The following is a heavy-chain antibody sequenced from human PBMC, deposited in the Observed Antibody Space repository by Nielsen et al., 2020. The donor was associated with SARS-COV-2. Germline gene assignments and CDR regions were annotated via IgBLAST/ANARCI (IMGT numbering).Heavy chain of an antibody. CDR2: ISYDGSNK. Sequence: GESLKISCAASGFTFSSYGMHWVRQAPGKGLEWVAVISYDGSNKYYADSVKGRFTISRDNSKNTLYLQMNSLRAEDTAVYYCARGGIAARQGMDVWGQGTTVTVSS. CDR1: GFTFSSYG. J-gene: IGHJ6*02. D-gene: IGHD6-6*01. V-gene: IGHV3-30*03. CDR3: ARGGIAARQGMDV.